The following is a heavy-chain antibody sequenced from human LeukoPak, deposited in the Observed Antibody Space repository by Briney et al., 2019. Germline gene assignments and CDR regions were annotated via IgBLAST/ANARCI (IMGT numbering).Heavy chain of an antibody. CDR1: GYSFTSYC. Sequence: GESLKISCKGSGYSFTSYCIGWVRQVPAKGLQSLGVIFSRNSDTRYSPSFQGQVTISADKSIRTAYLHWSSLKASDTAMYYCARQSNDFWSGYHPSRDHFDYWGQGTLVTVSS. CDR3: ARQSNDFWSGYHPSRDHFDY. J-gene: IGHJ4*02. V-gene: IGHV5-51*01. D-gene: IGHD3-3*01. CDR2: IFSRNSDT.